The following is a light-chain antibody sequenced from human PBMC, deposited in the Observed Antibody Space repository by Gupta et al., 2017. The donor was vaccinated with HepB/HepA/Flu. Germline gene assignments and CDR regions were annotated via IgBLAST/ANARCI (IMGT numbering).Light chain of an antibody. J-gene: IGKJ5*01. CDR2: GES. CDR1: QRGGKN. Sequence: EIVMTQSPATLSVSPGERVTLSCRARQRGGKNLAWYQQKRGQAPRLLIYGESVRATGSTDRCSGSGFTKDGSIIIGNLNAEESEVSYCEQYQQDHDWPITFGQGTRMEIK. V-gene: IGKV3D-15*03. CDR3: EQYQQDHDWPIT.